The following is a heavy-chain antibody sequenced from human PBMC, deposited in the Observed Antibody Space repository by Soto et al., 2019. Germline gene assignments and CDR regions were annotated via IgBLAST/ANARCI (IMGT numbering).Heavy chain of an antibody. V-gene: IGHV1-46*01. CDR1: GYTFTSYY. D-gene: IGHD2-2*01. CDR2: INPSGGGA. CDR3: ARGYQLLSYFDF. J-gene: IGHJ4*02. Sequence: ASVKVSSKASGYTFTSYYVHWVRQAPGQGLEWMGIINPSGGGANFAQKFQGRVTMTRDTSTTTVYMELSSLRSEDTAVYYCARGYQLLSYFDFWGQGSLVTVSS.